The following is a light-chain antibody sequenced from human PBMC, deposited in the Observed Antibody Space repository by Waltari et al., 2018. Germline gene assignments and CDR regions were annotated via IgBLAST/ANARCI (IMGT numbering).Light chain of an antibody. V-gene: IGLV1-44*01. CDR2: SNN. CDR3: AAWDDSLNAVV. CDR1: TTDLGTDT. J-gene: IGLJ2*01. Sequence: VLTPPPSASVTPPPRVTRASSGSTTDLGTDTVNWYQQLPGTAPKLLIYSNNQRPSGVPDRFSGSKSGTSASLAISGLQSEDEADYYCAAWDDSLNAVVFGGGTKLTVL.